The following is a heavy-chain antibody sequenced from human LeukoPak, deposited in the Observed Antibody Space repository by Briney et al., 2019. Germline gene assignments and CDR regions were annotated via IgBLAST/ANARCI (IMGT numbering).Heavy chain of an antibody. D-gene: IGHD1-1*01. CDR1: SDSIAGDTYY. V-gene: IGHV4-61*02. J-gene: IGHJ3*02. CDR2: IYNSGNT. CDR3: ARVMNGRDGTFDI. Sequence: SQTLSLTCTVSSDSIAGDTYYWSWVRQPAGKGLEWIGRIYNSGNTNYSPSLNSRVTISLDTSKSLLSLKLTSVTAADTAVYYCARVMNGRDGTFDIWGQGTMVTVSS.